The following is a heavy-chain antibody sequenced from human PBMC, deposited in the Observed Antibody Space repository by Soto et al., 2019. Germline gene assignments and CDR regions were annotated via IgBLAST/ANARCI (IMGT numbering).Heavy chain of an antibody. CDR2: ISYDGMNK. D-gene: IGHD6-19*01. CDR3: AKDGLAYSSGWTPNYFDY. V-gene: IGHV3-30*18. CDR1: GFTFSSYG. Sequence: HVQLVESGGGVVQPGRSLRVSCAASGFTFSSYGMHWVRQAPGKGLEWVAVISYDGMNKDYADSVKGRFTISRDNSKNTLYLQMNSLRGEDTAVYYCAKDGLAYSSGWTPNYFDYWGQGTLVTVSS. J-gene: IGHJ4*02.